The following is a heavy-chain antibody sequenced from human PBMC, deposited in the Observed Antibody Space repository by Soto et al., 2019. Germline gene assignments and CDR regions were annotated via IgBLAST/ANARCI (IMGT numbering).Heavy chain of an antibody. CDR1: EFTFSNYA. Sequence: PGGSLRLSCAASEFTFSNYAMSWVRQAPGKGLEWVSAISYGGGTTYYADSMKGRFTISRDNSKNTLYLQMNSLRAEDTAVYYCAKNPGYYYDSTGYHFDYWGQGTLVTVS. CDR2: ISYGGGTT. J-gene: IGHJ4*02. CDR3: AKNPGYYYDSTGYHFDY. V-gene: IGHV3-23*01. D-gene: IGHD3-22*01.